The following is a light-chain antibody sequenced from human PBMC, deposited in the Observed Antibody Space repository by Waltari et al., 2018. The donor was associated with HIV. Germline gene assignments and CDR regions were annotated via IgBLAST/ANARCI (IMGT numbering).Light chain of an antibody. V-gene: IGKV3-11*01. CDR3: QQRNKEGLA. J-gene: IGKJ4*01. Sequence: EIVLPLPPATPSLSPGERATLACRASQCVRSYLAWYQQRPGQAPRLLIYDASKRATGTPARFSGGGSGTDFTLTISSLEPEDFAVYFCQQRNKEGLAFGGGTKVEI. CDR1: QCVRSY. CDR2: DAS.